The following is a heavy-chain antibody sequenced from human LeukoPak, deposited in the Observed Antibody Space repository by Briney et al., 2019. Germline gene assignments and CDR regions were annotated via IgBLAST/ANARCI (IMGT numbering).Heavy chain of an antibody. CDR2: INAGNGNT. CDR1: GYTFTSYA. V-gene: IGHV1-3*01. Sequence: ASVKVSCKASGYTFTSYAMHWVRQAPGQRLEWMGWINAGNGNTKYSQKFQGRVTITRDTSASTAYMEPSSLGSEDTAVYYCARDKVLGFTMVRGVRGWFDPWGQGTLVTVSS. D-gene: IGHD3-10*01. J-gene: IGHJ5*02. CDR3: ARDKVLGFTMVRGVRGWFDP.